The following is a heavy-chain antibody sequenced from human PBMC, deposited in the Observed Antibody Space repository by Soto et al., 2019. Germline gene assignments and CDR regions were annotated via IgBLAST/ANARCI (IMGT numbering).Heavy chain of an antibody. CDR2: ISSSSSTI. CDR3: ARDRGAGSSGWEVDY. V-gene: IGHV3-48*01. Sequence: EVQLVESGGGLVQPGGSLRLSCAASGFTFSSYSMNWVRQAPGKGLEWVSYISSSSSTIYYADSVKGRFTISRDNAKNSLYLQMNSLRAEDTAVYYCARDRGAGSSGWEVDYWGQGTLVTVSS. D-gene: IGHD6-19*01. J-gene: IGHJ4*02. CDR1: GFTFSSYS.